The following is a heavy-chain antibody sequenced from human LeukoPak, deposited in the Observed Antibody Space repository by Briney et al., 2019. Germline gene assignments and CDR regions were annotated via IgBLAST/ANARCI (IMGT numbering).Heavy chain of an antibody. Sequence: ASVKVSCKASEYTFTGYYMHWVRQAPGQGLEWMGWINPNSGGTIYAQKFQGRVTMTRDTSISTAYMELSRLRSDDTAVYYCASIIPGRAFDIWGQGTMVTVSS. CDR2: INPNSGGT. J-gene: IGHJ3*02. CDR1: EYTFTGYY. D-gene: IGHD3-3*01. V-gene: IGHV1-2*02. CDR3: ASIIPGRAFDI.